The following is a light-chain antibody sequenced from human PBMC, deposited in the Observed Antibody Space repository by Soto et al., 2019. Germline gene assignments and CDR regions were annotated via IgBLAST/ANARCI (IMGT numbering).Light chain of an antibody. V-gene: IGLV1-51*02. Sequence: QAVVTQPPSVSAAPGQKVTISCSGSSSNIGNNYVSWYQQLPGTAPKLLMYENNKRPSGIPDRFSGSKSGTSATLGITGLQTGDEADYYCGTWDSSLSLYVFGTGTKLTVL. CDR1: SSNIGNNY. CDR3: GTWDSSLSLYV. CDR2: ENN. J-gene: IGLJ1*01.